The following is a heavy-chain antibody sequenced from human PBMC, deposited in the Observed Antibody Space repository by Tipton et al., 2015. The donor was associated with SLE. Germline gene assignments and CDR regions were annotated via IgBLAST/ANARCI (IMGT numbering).Heavy chain of an antibody. J-gene: IGHJ4*02. V-gene: IGHV3-48*03. CDR3: ARVKEQQLVGPFDY. CDR2: ISSSGSTI. D-gene: IGHD6-13*01. CDR1: GFTFSSYE. Sequence: GSLRLSCAASGFTFSSYEMNWVRQAPGRGLEWVSYISSSGSTIYYADSVKGRFTISRDNAKNSLYLQMNSLRAEDTAVYYCARVKEQQLVGPFDYWGQGTLVTVSS.